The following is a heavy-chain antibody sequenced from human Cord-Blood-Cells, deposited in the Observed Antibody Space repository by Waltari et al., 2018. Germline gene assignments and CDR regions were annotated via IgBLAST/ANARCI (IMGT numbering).Heavy chain of an antibody. J-gene: IGHJ5*02. CDR3: ARRDSDYSNGGYNWFDP. V-gene: IGHV4-34*01. Sequence: QVQLQQWGAGLLKPSETLSLTCAVYGGSFSGYYWSWIRQPPGKGLEWIGEINHSGSTNYNPSLKSRVTISVDTSKNQFSLKLSSVTAADTAVYYCARRDSDYSNGGYNWFDPWGQGTLVTVSS. CDR2: INHSGST. D-gene: IGHD4-4*01. CDR1: GGSFSGYY.